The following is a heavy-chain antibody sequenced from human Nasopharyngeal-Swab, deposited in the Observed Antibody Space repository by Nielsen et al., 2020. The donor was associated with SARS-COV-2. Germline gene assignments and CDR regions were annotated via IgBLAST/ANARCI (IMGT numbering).Heavy chain of an antibody. CDR2: IYYSGST. V-gene: IGHV4-31*03. J-gene: IGHJ5*02. CDR3: ARLNGIAAAGTGWFDP. CDR1: GGSISSGGYY. D-gene: IGHD6-13*01. Sequence: SETLSLTCTVCGGSISSGGYYWSWIRQHPGKGLEWIGYIYYSGSTYYNPSFKSRVTISVDTSKNQFSLKLSSVTAADTAVYYCARLNGIAAAGTGWFDPWGQGTLVTVSS.